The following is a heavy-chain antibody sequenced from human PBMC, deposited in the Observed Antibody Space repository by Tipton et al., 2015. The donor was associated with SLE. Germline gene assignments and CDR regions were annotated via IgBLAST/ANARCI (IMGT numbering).Heavy chain of an antibody. CDR2: IDPSDSYT. CDR1: GYSFTSYW. Sequence: VQLVQSGAEVKRPGESLRISCKGSGYSFTSYWISWVRQMPGKGLEWMGRIDPSDSYTNYSPSFKGHVTISADKSISTAYLQWSSLSASDTAMYYCARVYCSSTSCYTGGFDYWGQGTLVTVSS. J-gene: IGHJ4*02. D-gene: IGHD2-2*02. V-gene: IGHV5-10-1*01. CDR3: ARVYCSSTSCYTGGFDY.